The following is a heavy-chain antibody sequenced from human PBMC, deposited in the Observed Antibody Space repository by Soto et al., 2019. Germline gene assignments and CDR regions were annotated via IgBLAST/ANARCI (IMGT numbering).Heavy chain of an antibody. V-gene: IGHV4-39*01. Sequence: SETLSLTCTVSGGSISSSSYYWGWIRQPPGKGLEWIGSIYYSGSTYYNPSVKSRVTISVDTSKNQFSLKLSSVTAADTAVYYCARRMGYYYYGMDVWGQGTTVTVSS. CDR2: IYYSGST. J-gene: IGHJ6*02. D-gene: IGHD2-8*01. CDR1: GGSISSSSYY. CDR3: ARRMGYYYYGMDV.